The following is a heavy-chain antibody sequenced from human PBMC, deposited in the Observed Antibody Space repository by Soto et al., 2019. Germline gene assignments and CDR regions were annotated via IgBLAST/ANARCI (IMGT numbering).Heavy chain of an antibody. CDR2: IFHSGST. CDR1: GGSIISSNW. Sequence: QVQLQESGPGLVKPSGTLSLTCAVSGGSIISSNWWSWVRQPPGKGLEWIGEIFHSGSTNYNPSLKSRATISVDKAKNQFSLKLSSVTAADTAVYYCARGSYYYDSSGYYYVGDFDYWGQGTLVTVSS. CDR3: ARGSYYYDSSGYYYVGDFDY. J-gene: IGHJ4*02. D-gene: IGHD3-22*01. V-gene: IGHV4-4*02.